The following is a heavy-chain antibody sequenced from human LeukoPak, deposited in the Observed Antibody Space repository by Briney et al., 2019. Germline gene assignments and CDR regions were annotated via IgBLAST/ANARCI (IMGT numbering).Heavy chain of an antibody. D-gene: IGHD2-15*01. CDR2: IYYSGST. Sequence: SETLSLTCTVSGGSISSYFWSWIRQPPGKGLEWIGYIYYSGSTNYNPSLKSRVTISVDTSKNQFSLKLNSVTAADTAVYYCARSGTHSWFDPWGRGTLVTVSS. J-gene: IGHJ5*02. CDR1: GGSISSYF. V-gene: IGHV4-59*01. CDR3: ARSGTHSWFDP.